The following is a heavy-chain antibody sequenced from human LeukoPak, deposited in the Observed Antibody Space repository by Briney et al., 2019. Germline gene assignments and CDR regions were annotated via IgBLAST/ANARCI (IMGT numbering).Heavy chain of an antibody. Sequence: ASVKVSCKASGYPFTDYYIHWLRQAPGQRLEWMGWINPIGGGTNYAQKFHGRVTLTSDTSITTAYMELTRLTSDDTAVYYCARVRDILSGHDSWGLGTLVIVSS. V-gene: IGHV1-2*02. J-gene: IGHJ4*02. D-gene: IGHD3-9*01. CDR1: GYPFTDYY. CDR3: ARVRDILSGHDS. CDR2: INPIGGGT.